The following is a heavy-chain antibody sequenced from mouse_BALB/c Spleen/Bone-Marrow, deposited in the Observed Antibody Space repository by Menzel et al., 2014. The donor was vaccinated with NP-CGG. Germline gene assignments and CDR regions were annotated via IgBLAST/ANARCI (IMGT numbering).Heavy chain of an antibody. CDR1: GFSLTGYS. J-gene: IGHJ4*01. Sequence: VKLVESGPGLVAPSQSLSITCTVSGFSLTGYSVSWVRQPPGKGLEWLGVIWGDGSTDYNSALKSRLSISKDNSKSQVFLKMNSLQTDDTARYYCARDSFLITRALDYWGQGTSVTVSS. CDR2: IWGDGST. V-gene: IGHV2-6-7*01. CDR3: ARDSFLITRALDY. D-gene: IGHD2-4*01.